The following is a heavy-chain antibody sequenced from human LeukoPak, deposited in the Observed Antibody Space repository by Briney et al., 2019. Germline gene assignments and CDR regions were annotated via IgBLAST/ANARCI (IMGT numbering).Heavy chain of an antibody. CDR1: GGSFSGYY. J-gene: IGHJ4*02. CDR2: INHSGGT. D-gene: IGHD6-19*01. CDR3: ATQPVAGYFDY. Sequence: SETLSLTCAVYGGSFSGYYWSWIRQPPGKGLEWIGEINHSGGTNYNPSLKSRVTISVHTSKNQFSLKLSSVTAADTAVYYCATQPVAGYFDYWGQGTLVTVSS. V-gene: IGHV4-34*01.